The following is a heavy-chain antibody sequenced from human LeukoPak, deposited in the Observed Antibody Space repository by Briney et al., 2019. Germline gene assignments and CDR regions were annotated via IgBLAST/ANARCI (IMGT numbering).Heavy chain of an antibody. CDR3: ARDGEVLEMATIHPRGFDY. CDR2: IIPIFGTA. CDR1: GGTFSSYA. D-gene: IGHD5-24*01. J-gene: IGHJ4*02. V-gene: IGHV1-69*13. Sequence: ASVKVSCKASGGTFSSYAISWVRQAPGQGLEWMGGIIPIFGTANYAQKFQGRVTITADESTSTAYMELSSLRSEDTAVYYCARDGEVLEMATIHPRGFDYWGQGTLVTVSS.